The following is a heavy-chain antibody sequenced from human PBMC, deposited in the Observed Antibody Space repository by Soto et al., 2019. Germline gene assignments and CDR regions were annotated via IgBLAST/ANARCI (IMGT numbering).Heavy chain of an antibody. CDR3: ARSQGSSTSLEIYYYYFYGMDV. CDR2: IIPISDTT. V-gene: IGHV1-69*01. D-gene: IGHD2-2*01. Sequence: QVQLVQSGAEVKKPGSSVKVSCKASGGTFSSYAIRWVRQAPGQGLEWMGGIIPISDTTNYAQKFQGRVTITADESTSTAYMELSSLRSEDTAVYYCARSQGSSTSLEIYYYYFYGMDVWGKGTTVTVSS. J-gene: IGHJ6*04. CDR1: GGTFSSYA.